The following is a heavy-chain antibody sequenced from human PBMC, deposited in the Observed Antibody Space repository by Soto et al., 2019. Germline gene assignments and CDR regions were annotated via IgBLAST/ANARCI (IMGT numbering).Heavy chain of an antibody. D-gene: IGHD5-18*01. CDR3: TRSLSQYTNSFEDYFYGMDV. CDR2: IRGRTYSFAT. CDR1: GFTFSGST. J-gene: IGHJ6*02. V-gene: IGHV3-73*01. Sequence: PGESLKISCAASGFTFSGSTMHWVRQSSGKGLEWVALIRGRTYSFATAYAASVAGRFTISRDDSRKTAYLQMNSLKTEDTATYYCTRSLSQYTNSFEDYFYGMDVWGLGTTVTVSS.